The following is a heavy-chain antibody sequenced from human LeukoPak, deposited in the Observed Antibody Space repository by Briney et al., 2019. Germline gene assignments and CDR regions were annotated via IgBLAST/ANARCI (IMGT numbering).Heavy chain of an antibody. CDR2: IYTSGST. CDR3: ARVAYCGGDCYLFDY. CDR1: GGSISSYY. V-gene: IGHV4-4*07. D-gene: IGHD2-21*02. Sequence: PSETLSLTCTVSGGSISSYYWSWIRQPAGKGLEWIGRIYTSGSTNYNPSLKSRVTMSVDTSKNQFSLKLSSVTAADTAVYYCARVAYCGGDCYLFDYWGQGTLVTVSS. J-gene: IGHJ4*02.